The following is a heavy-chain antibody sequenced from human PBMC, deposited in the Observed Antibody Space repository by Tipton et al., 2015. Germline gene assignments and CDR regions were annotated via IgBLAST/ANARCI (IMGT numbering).Heavy chain of an antibody. J-gene: IGHJ5*02. CDR2: IYYSGST. D-gene: IGHD2-21*02. Sequence: WVRQAPGKGLELIGSIYYSGSTYYNPSLKSRVTISVDTSKNQFSLKLTSVTAADTAVYYCARRVVTTGDDWFDPWGQGTLVTVSS. V-gene: IGHV4-39*01. CDR3: ARRVVTTGDDWFDP.